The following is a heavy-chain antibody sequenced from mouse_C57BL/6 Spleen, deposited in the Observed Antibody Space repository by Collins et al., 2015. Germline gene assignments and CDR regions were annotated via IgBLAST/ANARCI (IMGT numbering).Heavy chain of an antibody. Sequence: EVKLVESGGGLVQPGGSLRLSCATSGFTFTDYYMSWVRQPPGKALEWLGFIRNKANGYTTEYSASVKGRFTISRDNSQSILYLQMNTLRAEDSATYYCARADGYWWYFDVWGAGTTVTVSS. CDR1: GFTFTDYY. D-gene: IGHD2-3*01. V-gene: IGHV7-3*02. CDR2: IRNKANGYTT. CDR3: ARADGYWWYFDV. J-gene: IGHJ1*01.